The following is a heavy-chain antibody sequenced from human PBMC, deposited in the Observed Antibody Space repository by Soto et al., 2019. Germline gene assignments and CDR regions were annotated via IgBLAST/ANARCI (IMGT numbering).Heavy chain of an antibody. CDR1: GGTFSSYA. D-gene: IGHD1-7*01. CDR3: ARAGAGLELRGYYYYGMDV. CDR2: IIPIFGTA. V-gene: IGHV1-69*13. Sequence: SVKVSCKASGGTFSSYAISWVRQAPGQGLEWMGGIIPIFGTANYAQKFQGRVTITADESTSTAYMELSSLRSEDTAVYYCARAGAGLELRGYYYYGMDVWGQGTTVTVSS. J-gene: IGHJ6*02.